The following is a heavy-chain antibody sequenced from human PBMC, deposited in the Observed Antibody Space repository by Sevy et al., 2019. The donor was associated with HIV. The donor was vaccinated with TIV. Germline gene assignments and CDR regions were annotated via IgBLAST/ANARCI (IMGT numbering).Heavy chain of an antibody. CDR1: GGSISSSNW. J-gene: IGHJ5*02. V-gene: IGHV4-4*02. CDR2: IYRSGST. CDR3: ARGPPMIAAAGTHNWFDP. D-gene: IGHD6-13*01. Sequence: SETLSLTCAVSGGSISSSNWWSWVRQPPGKGLEWIGEIYRSGSTNYNPSLKSRVTISVDKSKNQFSLKLSPVTAADTAVYYCARGPPMIAAAGTHNWFDPWGQGTLVTVSS.